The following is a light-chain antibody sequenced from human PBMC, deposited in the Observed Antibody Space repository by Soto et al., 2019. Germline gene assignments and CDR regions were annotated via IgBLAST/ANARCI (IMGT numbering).Light chain of an antibody. J-gene: IGKJ4*02. CDR1: HDINNY. CDR3: LQYNSYPRT. V-gene: IGKV1-17*03. CDR2: AAS. Sequence: DIQMTQSPSSLSAPVGDRVTITCRASHDINNYLVWYQQKPGPVPRRLIYAASSRQSGVPYRFSGSRSGTEFTLTISSLQPEDFATYYCLQYNSYPRTFGGGTKVDIK.